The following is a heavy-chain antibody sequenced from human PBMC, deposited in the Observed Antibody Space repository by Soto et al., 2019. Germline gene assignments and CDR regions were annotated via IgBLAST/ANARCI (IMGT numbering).Heavy chain of an antibody. CDR3: ARMDRSGSINWFDP. D-gene: IGHD6-19*01. V-gene: IGHV1-8*01. Sequence: GASVKVSCKASGYTFASYGIDWVRQAPGQGLEWMGWITPDSGDTGYAQKFKGRVTMTRDTSISTAYMELSSLSSEDTAVYYCARMDRSGSINWFDPWGQGTLVTVSS. CDR1: GYTFASYG. J-gene: IGHJ5*02. CDR2: ITPDSGDT.